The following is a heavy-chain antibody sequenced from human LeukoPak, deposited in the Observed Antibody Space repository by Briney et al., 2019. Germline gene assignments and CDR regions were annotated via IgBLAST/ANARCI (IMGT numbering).Heavy chain of an antibody. CDR1: GFTFDDYG. V-gene: IGHV3-20*04. D-gene: IGHD2/OR15-2a*01. CDR2: INWNGGST. J-gene: IGHJ4*02. Sequence: SGGSLRLSCAASGFTFDDYGMSWVRQAPGKGLEWVSGINWNGGSTGYADSVKGRFTISRDNSKNTLYLQMSSLRAEDTAVYYCARDSGFSGAQRGEFWGQGTLVTVSS. CDR3: ARDSGFSGAQRGEF.